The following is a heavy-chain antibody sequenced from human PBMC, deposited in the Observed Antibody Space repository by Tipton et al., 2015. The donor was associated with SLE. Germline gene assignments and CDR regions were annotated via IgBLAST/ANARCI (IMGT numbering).Heavy chain of an antibody. CDR2: INHSGRI. CDR3: ARERNYGDSGGWFGP. CDR1: GESLSGHY. Sequence: TLSLTCTVYGESLSGHYWIWIRQPPGKGLEWIGDINHSGRIDYNPSLMSRVTISEATSTNQFSLTLTSVTAADTALYFCARERNYGDSGGWFGPWGRGTLVTVAS. D-gene: IGHD4-17*01. V-gene: IGHV4-34*01. J-gene: IGHJ5*02.